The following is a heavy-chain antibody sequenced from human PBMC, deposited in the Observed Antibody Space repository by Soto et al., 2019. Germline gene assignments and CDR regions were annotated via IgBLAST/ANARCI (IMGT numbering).Heavy chain of an antibody. Sequence: EVQLLESGGGLVQPGGSLRLSCAASGFTFSSYAMSWVRQAPGKGLEWVSATSGSGGSTYYPDSVKGRFTISRDNSKTTLYLQMNSLRAEDTAVYYCAKSFCSSGYCPIKYFDYWGQGTLVTVSS. CDR1: GFTFSSYA. J-gene: IGHJ4*02. D-gene: IGHD3-22*01. CDR2: TSGSGGST. V-gene: IGHV3-23*01. CDR3: AKSFCSSGYCPIKYFDY.